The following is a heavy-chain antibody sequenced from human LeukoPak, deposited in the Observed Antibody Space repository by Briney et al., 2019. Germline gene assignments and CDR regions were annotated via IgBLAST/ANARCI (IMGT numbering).Heavy chain of an antibody. CDR2: ISAYNGDT. CDR3: AVLGDPYCSSTSCSSYGGYFDY. Sequence: GASVKVSCKASGYTFTSFGISWVRQAPGQGLEWMGWISAYNGDTNYAQKFQGRVTMTTDTSTSTAYMELRSLRSDDTAVYYCAVLGDPYCSSTSCSSYGGYFDYWGQGTLVTVSS. V-gene: IGHV1-18*01. CDR1: GYTFTSFG. D-gene: IGHD2-2*01. J-gene: IGHJ4*02.